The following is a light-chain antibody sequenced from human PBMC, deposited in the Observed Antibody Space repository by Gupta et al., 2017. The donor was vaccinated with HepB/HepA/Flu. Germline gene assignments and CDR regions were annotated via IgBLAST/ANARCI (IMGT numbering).Light chain of an antibody. CDR3: CSYTSSDTQSVV. CDR1: NGDLGGYSF. J-gene: IGLJ2*01. CDR2: DVT. V-gene: IGLV2-14*03. Sequence: QSALTQPASVSGSLGQSITISCTATNGDLGGYSFVSWYQQHPGRAPKLIIYDVTDRPSGVSNRFSGSKSGNTASLTISGLQAEDEADYFCCSYTSSDTQSVVFGGGTKLTVL.